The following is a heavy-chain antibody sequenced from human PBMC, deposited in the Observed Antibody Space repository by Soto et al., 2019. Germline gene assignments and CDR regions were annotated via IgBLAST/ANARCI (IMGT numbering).Heavy chain of an antibody. J-gene: IGHJ2*01. CDR2: IYWDDDK. V-gene: IGHV2-5*02. Sequence: QITLKESGPPLVKPTQTLTLTCTFSGFSLSTSGVGVGWIRQPPGKALEWLALIYWDDDKRYSPSLKSRLTITKDTSKNRVVLTMTNMDPVDTVTYYCAHRRTDGDLNYWYFDLWGRGTLVTVSS. CDR3: AHRRTDGDLNYWYFDL. CDR1: GFSLSTSGVG. D-gene: IGHD4-17*01.